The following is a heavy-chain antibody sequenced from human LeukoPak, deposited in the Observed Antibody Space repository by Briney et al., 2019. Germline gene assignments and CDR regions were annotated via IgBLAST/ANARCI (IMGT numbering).Heavy chain of an antibody. J-gene: IGHJ6*02. CDR1: GYTFTGYY. Sequence: ASVKVSCKASGYTFTGYYMHWVRQAPGQGLERMGWINPNSGGTNYAQKFQGWVTMTRDTSISTAYVELSRLRSDDTAVYYCARDYCSSTSCYYYYGMDVWGQGTTVTVSS. D-gene: IGHD2-2*01. CDR2: INPNSGGT. V-gene: IGHV1-2*04. CDR3: ARDYCSSTSCYYYYGMDV.